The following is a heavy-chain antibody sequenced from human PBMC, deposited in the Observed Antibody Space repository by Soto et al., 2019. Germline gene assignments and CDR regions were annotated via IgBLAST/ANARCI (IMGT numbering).Heavy chain of an antibody. CDR2: ISYDGSNK. D-gene: IGHD6-19*01. J-gene: IGHJ6*01. CDR1: GFTFSSYG. V-gene: IGHV3-30*18. Sequence: QVQLVESGGGVVQPGRSLRLSCAASGFTFSSYGMHWVRQAPGKGLEWVAVISYDGSNKYYADSVKGRFTISRDNSKNTLYLQMNSLRAEDTAVYYCAKSLPVYSSGWHFSYYGMDVW. CDR3: AKSLPVYSSGWHFSYYGMDV.